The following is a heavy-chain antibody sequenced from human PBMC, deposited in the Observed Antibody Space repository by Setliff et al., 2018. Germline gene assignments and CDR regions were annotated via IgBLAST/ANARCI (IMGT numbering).Heavy chain of an antibody. CDR2: VYHRGGT. V-gene: IGHV4-39*02. Sequence: SETLSLTCTVSNGSLDRSGYYWGWIRQPPGKGLEWIASVYHRGGTYYNPSLKSRVTISVDMSRNQFSLQLKSVTAADTAVYYCAKDRYSFGSQMYWNSFSLWGPGTMFTVSS. J-gene: IGHJ3*01. CDR1: NGSLDRSGYY. D-gene: IGHD1-1*01. CDR3: AKDRYSFGSQMYWNSFSL.